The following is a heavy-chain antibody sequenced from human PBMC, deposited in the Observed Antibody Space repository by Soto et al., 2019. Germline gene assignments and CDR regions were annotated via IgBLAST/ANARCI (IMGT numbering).Heavy chain of an antibody. V-gene: IGHV4-39*01. J-gene: IGHJ6*02. CDR3: AMRTNYYYGMDV. CDR2: LYYSGST. CDR1: GGSISSSSYY. Sequence: SETLSLTCTVSGGSISSSSYYLGWIRQPPGTGLEWIVSLYYSGSTYYTPSLKSRVTIAVDTSKNQFSLKLSPVPAADTAVYECAMRTNYYYGMDVWGQGTTVTVS.